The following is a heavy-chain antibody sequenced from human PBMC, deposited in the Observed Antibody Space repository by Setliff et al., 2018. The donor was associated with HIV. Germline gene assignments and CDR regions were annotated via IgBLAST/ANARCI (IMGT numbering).Heavy chain of an antibody. Sequence: ASVQVSCKASGYTFTSYAMHWVRQAPGQRLEWMGWINAGNGNTKYSQKFQGRVTITRDTSASTAYMELSSLRSEDTAVYYCAREGKFRYYYYMDVWGKGTTVTVSS. CDR3: AREGKFRYYYYMDV. CDR2: INAGNGNT. V-gene: IGHV1-3*01. J-gene: IGHJ6*03. D-gene: IGHD3-10*01. CDR1: GYTFTSYA.